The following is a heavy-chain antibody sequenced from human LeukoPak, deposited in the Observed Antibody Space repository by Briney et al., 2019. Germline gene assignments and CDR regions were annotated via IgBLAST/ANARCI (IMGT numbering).Heavy chain of an antibody. V-gene: IGHV1-18*01. CDR3: ARASYCSGGSCYSDY. CDR2: ISAYNGNT. J-gene: IGHJ4*02. D-gene: IGHD2-15*01. CDR1: GYTFTSYS. Sequence: ASVKVSCKASGYTFTSYSISWVRQAPGQGLEWMGWISAYNGNTIYAQKVKGRVTMTTDTSTSTAYMELRSLRSDDTAVYYCARASYCSGGSCYSDYWGQGTLVTVSS.